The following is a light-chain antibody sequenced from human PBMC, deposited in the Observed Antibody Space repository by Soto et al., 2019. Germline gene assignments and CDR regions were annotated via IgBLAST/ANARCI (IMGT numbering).Light chain of an antibody. J-gene: IGKJ1*01. CDR2: GAS. V-gene: IGKV3-20*01. CDR1: QSVSSSY. Sequence: EIVLTQSPGTLSLSPGERATLSCRASQSVSSSYLAWYQQQPGQAPRLLIYGASSKATGIPDRFSGSGSGTDFTLTISRLELEDFEVYYWQQYDSSPVTFGQGTKVEIK. CDR3: QQYDSSPVT.